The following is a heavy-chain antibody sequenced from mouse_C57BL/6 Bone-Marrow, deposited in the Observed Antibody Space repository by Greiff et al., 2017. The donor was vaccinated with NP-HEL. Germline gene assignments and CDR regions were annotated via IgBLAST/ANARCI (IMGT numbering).Heavy chain of an antibody. Sequence: QVQLQQSGAELVRPGASVTLSCKASGYTFTDYEMHWVKLTPVHGLEWIGAIDPETGGTAYNQKFKAKAILTAVKSSSTAYMELLSLSSEDSAVYYCTREGGGLLSWVAYWGQGALVTVSA. J-gene: IGHJ3*01. CDR3: TREGGGLLSWVAY. CDR1: GYTFTDYE. D-gene: IGHD1-1*01. V-gene: IGHV1-15*01. CDR2: IDPETGGT.